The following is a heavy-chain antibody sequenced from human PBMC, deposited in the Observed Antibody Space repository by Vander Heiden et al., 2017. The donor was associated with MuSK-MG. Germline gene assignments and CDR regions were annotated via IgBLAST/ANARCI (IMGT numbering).Heavy chain of an antibody. CDR2: MKPSRGNT. CDR1: GYTFTTYD. D-gene: IGHD3-16*01. J-gene: IGHJ3*01. CDR3: AKERTQGGSNAFDV. V-gene: IGHV1-8*01. Sequence: QAQLVQSGAEVKKPGASVKVSCKASGYTFTTYDIYWVRQAPGQRPEWMGGMKPSRGNTGYTQKFQGRVTVTRDTSISTAYMELSSLRSEDTAVYYCAKERTQGGSNAFDVWGQGTMVTVSS.